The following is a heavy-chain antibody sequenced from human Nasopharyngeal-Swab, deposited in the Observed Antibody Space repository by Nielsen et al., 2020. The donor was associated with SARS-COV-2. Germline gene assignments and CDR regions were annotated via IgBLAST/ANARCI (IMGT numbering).Heavy chain of an antibody. CDR2: IDPSDSYT. J-gene: IGHJ4*02. CDR1: GYSFTSYW. V-gene: IGHV5-10-1*01. CDR3: AGMSVYDSSGYYPTYFDY. Sequence: GESLKISCKGSGYSFTSYWISWVRQMPGKGLEWMGRIDPSDSYTNYSPSFQGHVTISADKSISTAYLQWSSLKASDTAMYYCAGMSVYDSSGYYPTYFDYWGQGTLVTVSS. D-gene: IGHD3-22*01.